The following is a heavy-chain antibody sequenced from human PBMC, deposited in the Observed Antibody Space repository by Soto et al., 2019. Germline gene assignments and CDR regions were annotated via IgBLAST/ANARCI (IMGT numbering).Heavy chain of an antibody. CDR1: GFTFSSYA. CDR3: ARGWIQLWLPIDY. Sequence: PGGSLRLSCAASGFTFSSYAMHWVRQAPGKGLEWVAVISYDGSNKYYADSVKGRFTISRDNSKNTLYLQMNSLRAEDTAVYYCARGWIQLWLPIDYWGQGTLVTVS. D-gene: IGHD5-18*01. CDR2: ISYDGSNK. V-gene: IGHV3-30-3*01. J-gene: IGHJ4*02.